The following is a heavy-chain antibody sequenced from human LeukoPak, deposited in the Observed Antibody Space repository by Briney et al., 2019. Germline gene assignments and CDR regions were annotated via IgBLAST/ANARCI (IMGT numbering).Heavy chain of an antibody. CDR2: ISYDGSNK. D-gene: IGHD3-10*01. CDR1: GFTFSIYG. V-gene: IGHV3-30*18. Sequence: GGSLRLSCAASGFTFSIYGMHWVRQAPGKGLGWVAVISYDGSNKYYADSVKGRFTISRDNSKNTLYLQMNSLRAEDTAVYYCAKGYGSGSYFDYWGQGTLVTVSS. J-gene: IGHJ4*02. CDR3: AKGYGSGSYFDY.